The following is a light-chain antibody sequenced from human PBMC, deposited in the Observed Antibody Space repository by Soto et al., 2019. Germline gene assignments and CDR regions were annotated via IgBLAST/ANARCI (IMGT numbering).Light chain of an antibody. Sequence: EIVLTQSPGTLSLSPGERATLSCRASQSVSSTYLAWYQQKLGQAPRLLIYGTSSRATGIPDRFGGSGSGTDFTLTIRRLEPEDFAVYYCQQYGSSPSTFGQGTKVEIK. J-gene: IGKJ1*01. V-gene: IGKV3-20*01. CDR2: GTS. CDR1: QSVSSTY. CDR3: QQYGSSPST.